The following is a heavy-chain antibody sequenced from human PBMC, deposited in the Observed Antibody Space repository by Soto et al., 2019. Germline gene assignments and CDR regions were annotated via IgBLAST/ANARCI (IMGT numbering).Heavy chain of an antibody. D-gene: IGHD6-6*01. CDR2: IYHSGST. J-gene: IGHJ5*02. V-gene: IGHV4-30-4*01. CDR3: ARERPDGARLDP. Sequence: QVQLQESGPGLVKPSQTLSLTCTVSGGSIRSGDYYWSWIRQPPGKGLEWIGYIYHSGSTYYNPSLKSRVTISVDTSKNQFSLKLSSVTAADTAVYYCARERPDGARLDPWGQGTLVTVSS. CDR1: GGSIRSGDYY.